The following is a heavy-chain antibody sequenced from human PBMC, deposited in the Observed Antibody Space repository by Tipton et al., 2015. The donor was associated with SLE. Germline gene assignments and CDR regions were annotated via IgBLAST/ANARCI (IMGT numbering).Heavy chain of an antibody. CDR2: TYYSGNT. CDR1: GGSISSGGYY. V-gene: IGHV4-31*03. Sequence: TLSLTCTVSGGSISSGGYYWSWIRQHPGKGLEWIGYTYYSGNTYYNPSLKSRVTISVDTSANQFSLKLSSVTAADTAVYYCASDAKCPITSAEYFDLWGRGTQVTVSS. J-gene: IGHJ2*01. D-gene: IGHD5-12*01. CDR3: ASDAKCPITSAEYFDL.